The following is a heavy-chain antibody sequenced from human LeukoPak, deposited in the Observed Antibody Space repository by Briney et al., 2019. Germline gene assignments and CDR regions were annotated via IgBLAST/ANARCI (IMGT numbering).Heavy chain of an antibody. V-gene: IGHV3-66*01. D-gene: IGHD2-15*01. J-gene: IGHJ4*02. CDR3: ARDRGSTEFDY. CDR2: IYGGGTT. CDR1: GFTISSNY. Sequence: GGSLRLSCAASGFTISSNYMTWVRQAPGKGLEWVSIIYGGGTTYYADSVKGRFIISRDNPKNTLYLQMNSLRAEDTAVYYCARDRGSTEFDYWGQGTLVTVSS.